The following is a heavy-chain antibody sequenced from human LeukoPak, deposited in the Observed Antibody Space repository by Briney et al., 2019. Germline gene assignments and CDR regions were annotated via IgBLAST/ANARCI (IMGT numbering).Heavy chain of an antibody. Sequence: GGSLRLSCAASGFTFSDYYMSWIRQAPGKGLEWVSYISSSSSYTNYADSVKGRFTISRDNAKNSLYLQMNSRRAEDTAVYYCARSAGGYSSSWYVDYWGQGTLVTVSS. CDR3: ARSAGGYSSSWYVDY. CDR2: ISSSSSYT. J-gene: IGHJ4*02. CDR1: GFTFSDYY. D-gene: IGHD6-13*01. V-gene: IGHV3-11*06.